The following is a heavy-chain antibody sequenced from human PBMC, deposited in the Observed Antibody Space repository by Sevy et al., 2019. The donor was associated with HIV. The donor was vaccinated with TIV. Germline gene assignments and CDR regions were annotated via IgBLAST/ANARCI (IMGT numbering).Heavy chain of an antibody. CDR2: IYYNGHV. D-gene: IGHD1-26*01. V-gene: IGHV4-59*08. CDR1: GGSITSLY. J-gene: IGHJ4*02. Sequence: SETLSLTCTVSGGSITSLYWNWIRQPPGKGLEWIANIYYNGHVNYNPTLKSRVTLSLDTPKNQFSLRLSSVTAADTAMYYCAGENAWGRGYSWGQGTLVTVSS. CDR3: AGENAWGRGYS.